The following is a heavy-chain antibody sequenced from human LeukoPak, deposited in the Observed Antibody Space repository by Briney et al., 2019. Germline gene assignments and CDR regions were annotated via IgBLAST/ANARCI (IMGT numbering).Heavy chain of an antibody. D-gene: IGHD6-13*01. CDR3: ASSSWSQGFDY. J-gene: IGHJ4*02. V-gene: IGHV3-53*01. CDR1: GFTVSAYA. CDR2: IYDDNT. Sequence: GVSLRLSCAASGFTVSAYAMAWVRQAPGKGLEWVSTIYDDNTYYADSVKGRFTISRDNSKNTLYLQMNSLRAEDTAVYYCASSSWSQGFDYWGQGTLVTVSS.